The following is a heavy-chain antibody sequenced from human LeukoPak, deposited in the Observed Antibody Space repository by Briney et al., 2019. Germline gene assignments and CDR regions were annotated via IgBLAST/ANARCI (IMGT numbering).Heavy chain of an antibody. CDR3: ERLDPTLVQYHAY. V-gene: IGHV5-51*01. D-gene: IGHD3-16*01. CDR1: GYTLTGYS. CDR2: IYPGDSDT. J-gene: IGHJ4*02. Sequence: ESLTLSAKDPGYTLTGYSTAWVRQMPGKGLEWMGIIYPGDSDTRYSPSFQGQVTISADKSLSSAYLQWSSLKASDTAMYYCERLDPTLVQYHAYWGRETLFTVSS.